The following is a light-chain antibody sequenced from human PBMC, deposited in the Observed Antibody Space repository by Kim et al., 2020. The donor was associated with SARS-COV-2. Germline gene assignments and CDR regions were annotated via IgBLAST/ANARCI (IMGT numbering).Light chain of an antibody. CDR3: QQYDNLLSIT. CDR2: DAS. Sequence: DIQMTQSPSSLSVSVGDRVTITCQASQDISNYLNWYQQKPGKAPKLLIYDASNLETGVPSRFSGSGSGTDFTFTISSLQPEDIATYYCQQYDNLLSITFGQGTRLEIK. J-gene: IGKJ5*01. CDR1: QDISNY. V-gene: IGKV1-33*01.